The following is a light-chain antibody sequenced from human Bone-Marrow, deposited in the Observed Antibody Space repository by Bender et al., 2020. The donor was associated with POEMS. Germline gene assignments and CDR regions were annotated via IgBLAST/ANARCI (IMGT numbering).Light chain of an antibody. Sequence: QSALTQPRSVSGSPGQSVTISCTGTSSDVGGYNYVSWYQQHPGKAPKLLIYINNQRPSGVPDRFSGSKSGTSASLAISGLQSEDEADYYCAAWEDSLNGWVFGGGTKLTVL. V-gene: IGLV2-11*01. CDR2: INN. CDR3: AAWEDSLNGWV. J-gene: IGLJ3*02. CDR1: SSDVGGYNY.